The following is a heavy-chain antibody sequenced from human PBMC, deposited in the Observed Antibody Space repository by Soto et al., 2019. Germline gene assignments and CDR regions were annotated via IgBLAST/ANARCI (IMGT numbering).Heavy chain of an antibody. CDR1: GYSFTNYW. J-gene: IGHJ5*02. V-gene: IGHV5-51*01. D-gene: IGHD6-13*01. CDR3: ARHNRYSSTWFEGWFDP. CDR2: IHPGDSDT. Sequence: GESLKISCQGSGYSFTNYWVGWVRQIPGRGLEWMGIIHPGDSDTRYSPFFQGQVTISADKSISTAYLQWSSLKASDTAMYYCARHNRYSSTWFEGWFDPWGQGTLVPVSS.